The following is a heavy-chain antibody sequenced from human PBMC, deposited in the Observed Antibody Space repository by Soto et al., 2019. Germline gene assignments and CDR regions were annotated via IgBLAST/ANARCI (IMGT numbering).Heavy chain of an antibody. J-gene: IGHJ4*02. CDR2: ISAYNGAT. CDR1: GYTFKNYG. V-gene: IGHV1-18*04. D-gene: IGHD3-9*01. CDR3: VLGGLETGYYRDMDY. Sequence: QDHLVQSGGEVKKPGASAKVSCKASGYTFKNYGINWVRQAPGRGLEWVAWISAYNGATSYAQHLQCRVTVTTETLTNTAYMELRSLRPDDTAVYFCVLGGLETGYYRDMDYWGQGTLVSVSS.